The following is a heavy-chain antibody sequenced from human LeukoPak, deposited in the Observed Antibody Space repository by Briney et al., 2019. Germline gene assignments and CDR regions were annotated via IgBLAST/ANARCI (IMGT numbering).Heavy chain of an antibody. D-gene: IGHD3-9*01. CDR2: MNPNSGNT. J-gene: IGHJ6*03. V-gene: IGHV1-8*01. Sequence: ASVKVSCKASGYTFTSYDINWVRQATGQGLEWMGWMNPNSGNTGYAQKFQGRVTMTRNNSISTAYMELSSLRSEDTAVYYCARTLRGVLTGYRYYYYYMDVWGKGTTVTVSS. CDR1: GYTFTSYD. CDR3: ARTLRGVLTGYRYYYYYMDV.